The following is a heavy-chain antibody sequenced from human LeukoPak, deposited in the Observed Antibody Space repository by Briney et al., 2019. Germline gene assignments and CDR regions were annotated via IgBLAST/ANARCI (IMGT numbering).Heavy chain of an antibody. D-gene: IGHD3-10*01. CDR2: IYPGDSDT. J-gene: IGHJ4*02. CDR1: GYSFTSYW. Sequence: GESLKISCKGSGYSFTSYWIGWVRQMPGKGLEWMGIIYPGDSDTRYSPSFQGQVTISADKSISTAYLQWSSLKASDTAMYYCARHLIYYGSGSYYNGNFDYWGQGTLVTVSS. V-gene: IGHV5-51*01. CDR3: ARHLIYYGSGSYYNGNFDY.